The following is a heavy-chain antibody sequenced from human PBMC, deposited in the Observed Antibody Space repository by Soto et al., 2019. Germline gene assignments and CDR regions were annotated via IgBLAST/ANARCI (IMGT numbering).Heavy chain of an antibody. J-gene: IGHJ6*02. CDR1: GGSFSGYY. Sequence: SETLSLTCAVYGGSFSGYYCSWIRQPPGKGLEWIGEINHSGSTNYNPSLKSRVTISVDTSKNQFSLKLSSVTAADTAVYYCARGAYDFWSGYYYYYGMDVWGQGTTVTVSS. CDR3: ARGAYDFWSGYYYYYGMDV. D-gene: IGHD3-3*01. V-gene: IGHV4-34*01. CDR2: INHSGST.